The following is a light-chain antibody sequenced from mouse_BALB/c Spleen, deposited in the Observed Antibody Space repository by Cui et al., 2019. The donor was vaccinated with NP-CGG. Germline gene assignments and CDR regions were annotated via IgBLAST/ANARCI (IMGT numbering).Light chain of an antibody. CDR2: GTN. Sequence: QAVVTLESALTTSPGETVTLTCRSSTGAVTTSNYANWVQEKSDHLFTGLMGGTNNRTPGVPARFSGSLIGDKAALTITGAQTEDEAIYFCALWYSNHWVFGGGTKLTVL. CDR3: ALWYSNHWV. CDR1: TGAVTTSNY. J-gene: IGLJ1*01. V-gene: IGLV1*01.